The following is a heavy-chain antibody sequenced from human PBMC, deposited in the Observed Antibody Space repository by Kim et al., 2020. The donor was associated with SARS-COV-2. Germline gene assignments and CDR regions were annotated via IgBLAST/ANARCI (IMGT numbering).Heavy chain of an antibody. CDR3: ARGRSGWWGKGFDP. CDR2: ISSSGSPI. D-gene: IGHD6-19*01. CDR1: GFTFSDYY. Sequence: GGSLRLSCAASGFTFSDYYMSWIRQAPGRGLEWVSYISSSGSPIYYADSVKGRFTISRDNAKNSLSLQMDSLRAEDTAVYYCARGRSGWWGKGFDPWGQGTLVSVSS. V-gene: IGHV3-11*01. J-gene: IGHJ5*02.